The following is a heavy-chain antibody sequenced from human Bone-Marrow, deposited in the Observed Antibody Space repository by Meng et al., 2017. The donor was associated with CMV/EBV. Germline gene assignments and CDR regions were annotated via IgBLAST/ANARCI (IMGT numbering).Heavy chain of an antibody. CDR2: IYPGDSDT. CDR1: GYSFTSYW. D-gene: IGHD1-26*01. J-gene: IGHJ6*02. CDR3: ARHGRATTSYYYGMDV. V-gene: IGHV5-51*01. Sequence: GGSLRLSCKGYGYSFTSYWIGWVRQMPGKGLEWMGIIYPGDSDTRYSPSFQGQVTISADKSISTAYLQWSSLKASDTAMYYYARHGRATTSYYYGMDVWGQGTTVTVSS.